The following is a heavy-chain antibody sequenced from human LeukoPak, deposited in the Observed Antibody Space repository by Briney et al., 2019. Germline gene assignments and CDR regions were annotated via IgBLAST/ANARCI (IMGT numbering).Heavy chain of an antibody. V-gene: IGHV1-2*02. CDR3: ARGSLELEY. CDR1: GYTFTGYY. D-gene: IGHD1-1*01. J-gene: IGHJ4*02. Sequence: AASVKVSCTASGYTFTGYYIHWVRQAPGQGLEWMGWISPNSGGTNYAQKFQGRVTMTRDTSISTVYMELSRLRSDDTAVYYCARGSLELEYWGQGTLVTVSS. CDR2: ISPNSGGT.